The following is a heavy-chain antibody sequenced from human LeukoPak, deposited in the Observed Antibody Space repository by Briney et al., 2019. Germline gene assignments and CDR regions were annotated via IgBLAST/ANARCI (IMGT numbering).Heavy chain of an antibody. Sequence: GGSLRLSCAASGFTFSDYYMSWIRQAPGKGLEWVSYISSRESTIYYADSVKGRFTISRDSAKNSLYLQMNSLRADDTAAYYCARVPGYGSGSYYSLDHWGQGTLVTVSS. CDR3: ARVPGYGSGSYYSLDH. V-gene: IGHV3-11*01. CDR2: ISSRESTI. CDR1: GFTFSDYY. D-gene: IGHD3-10*01. J-gene: IGHJ4*02.